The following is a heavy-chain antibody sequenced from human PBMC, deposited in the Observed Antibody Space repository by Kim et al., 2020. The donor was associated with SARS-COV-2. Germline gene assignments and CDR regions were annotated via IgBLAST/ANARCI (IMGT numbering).Heavy chain of an antibody. CDR1: GGSFSGYY. V-gene: IGHV4-34*01. J-gene: IGHJ6*02. CDR2: ISHSGST. Sequence: SETLSLTCAVYGGSFSGYYWSWIRQPPGKGLEWIGEISHSGSTNYNPSLKSRVTISVDTSKNQFSLKLSSVTAADTAVYYCARVRYQLRLVRNYYGMDVWGQGTTVTVSS. CDR3: ARVRYQLRLVRNYYGMDV. D-gene: IGHD2-2*01.